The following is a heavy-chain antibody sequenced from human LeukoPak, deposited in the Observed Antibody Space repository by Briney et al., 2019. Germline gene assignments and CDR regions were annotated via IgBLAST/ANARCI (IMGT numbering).Heavy chain of an antibody. CDR3: AREWLRFRYFDY. J-gene: IGHJ4*02. Sequence: SETLSLTCTVSGGSISSSSYYWGWIRQPPGKGLEWIGYIYYSGSTYYNPSLKSRVTMSVDTSKNQFSLKLTSVTAADTAVYYCAREWLRFRYFDYWGQGTLVTVSS. D-gene: IGHD5-12*01. CDR2: IYYSGST. V-gene: IGHV4-39*02. CDR1: GGSISSSSYY.